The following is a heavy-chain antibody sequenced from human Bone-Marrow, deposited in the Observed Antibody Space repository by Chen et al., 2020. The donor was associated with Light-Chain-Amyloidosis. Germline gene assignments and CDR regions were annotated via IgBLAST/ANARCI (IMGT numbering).Heavy chain of an antibody. V-gene: IGHV4-39*07. Sequence: QLQLQESGPGMVKPPETLSPTCTVSGGPTRHNIYYWAWIRQRPGQGLEWIGSVYYTGSAYYSPSLKSRVTMSVDTSRNQFSRSLSSMTAADTAIYFCAGDTHYDFQNGPLSWFDPWGRGALVTVSS. J-gene: IGHJ5*02. CDR1: GGPTRHNIYY. D-gene: IGHD3-3*01. CDR2: VYYTGSA. CDR3: AGDTHYDFQNGPLSWFDP.